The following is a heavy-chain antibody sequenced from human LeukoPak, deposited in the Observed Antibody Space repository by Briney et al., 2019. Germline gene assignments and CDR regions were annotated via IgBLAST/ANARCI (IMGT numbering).Heavy chain of an antibody. CDR2: IRGDGSNK. Sequence: PGGSLRLSCAASGFTFRNYGMHWVRQAPGKGLEWVAFIRGDGSNKYYADSVKGRFTISRDNSKNTLYLQMNSLRAEDTAVYYCAKDREAQYWGLDDYWGQGTLVTVSS. CDR1: GFTFRNYG. J-gene: IGHJ4*02. D-gene: IGHD7-27*01. CDR3: AKDREAQYWGLDDY. V-gene: IGHV3-30*02.